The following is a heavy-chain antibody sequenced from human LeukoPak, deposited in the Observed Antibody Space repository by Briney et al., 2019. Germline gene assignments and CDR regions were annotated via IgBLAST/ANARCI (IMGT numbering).Heavy chain of an antibody. Sequence: GGSLRLSCAASGFTFSSYSMNWVRQAPGKGLEWVSSISSSSSYIYYADSVKGRFTISRDNAKNSLYLQMNSLRAEDTAVYYCAREAGHGSGSDYWGQGTLVTVSS. D-gene: IGHD3-10*01. V-gene: IGHV3-21*01. CDR3: AREAGHGSGSDY. J-gene: IGHJ4*02. CDR2: ISSSSSYI. CDR1: GFTFSSYS.